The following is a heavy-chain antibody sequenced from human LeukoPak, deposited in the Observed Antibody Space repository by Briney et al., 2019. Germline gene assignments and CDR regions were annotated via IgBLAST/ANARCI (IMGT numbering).Heavy chain of an antibody. CDR3: ARGGGPYDFWSGYYQPTDY. CDR2: MNPNSGNT. CDR1: GYTFTSYD. V-gene: IGHV1-8*03. Sequence: ASVKVSCKASGYTFTSYDINWVRQATGQGLEWMGWMNPNSGNTGYAQKFQGRVTITRNTSISTAYMELSSLRSEDTAVYYCARGGGPYDFWSGYYQPTDYWGQGTLVTVSS. D-gene: IGHD3-3*01. J-gene: IGHJ4*02.